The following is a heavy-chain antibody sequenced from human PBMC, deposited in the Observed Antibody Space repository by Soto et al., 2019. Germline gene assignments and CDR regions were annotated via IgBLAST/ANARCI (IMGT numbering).Heavy chain of an antibody. D-gene: IGHD2-2*01. V-gene: IGHV3-30*04. CDR1: GFTFSSYA. J-gene: IGHJ4*02. Sequence: PGGSLRLSCAASGFTFSSYAMNWVRQAPGKGLEWVALISYEGSSQYYADSVKGRFTISRDSSKNTLYLQMNSLGAADTAVYYCGRCTSTSCHLGSDYWGQGTLVTVSS. CDR3: GRCTSTSCHLGSDY. CDR2: ISYEGSSQ.